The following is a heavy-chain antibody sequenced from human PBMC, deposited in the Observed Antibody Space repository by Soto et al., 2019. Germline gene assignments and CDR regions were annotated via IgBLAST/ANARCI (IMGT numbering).Heavy chain of an antibody. Sequence: QVQLQQWGAGLLKPSETLSLTCAVYGGSFSGYYWSWIRQPPGKGLEWIGEINHSGSTNYNPSLKSRVTTSVDTSKNQFSRKLSSVTAADTAVYYCARGLIDSSGGYYFDYWGQGTLVTVSS. CDR1: GGSFSGYY. D-gene: IGHD6-19*01. V-gene: IGHV4-34*01. CDR2: INHSGST. CDR3: ARGLIDSSGGYYFDY. J-gene: IGHJ4*02.